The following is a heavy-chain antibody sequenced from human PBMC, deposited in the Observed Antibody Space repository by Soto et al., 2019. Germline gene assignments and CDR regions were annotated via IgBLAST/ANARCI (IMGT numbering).Heavy chain of an antibody. CDR3: ARGLVGYGGGGGRLDY. J-gene: IGHJ4*02. D-gene: IGHD3-16*01. CDR1: GGSFSGYY. CDR2: INHSGST. Sequence: KSSETLSLTCAGYGGSFSGYYWSWIRQPPGKGLEWIGEINHSGSTNYNPSLKSRVTISVDTSKNQFSLKLSSVTAADTAVYYCARGLVGYGGGGGRLDYWGQGTLVTVSS. V-gene: IGHV4-34*01.